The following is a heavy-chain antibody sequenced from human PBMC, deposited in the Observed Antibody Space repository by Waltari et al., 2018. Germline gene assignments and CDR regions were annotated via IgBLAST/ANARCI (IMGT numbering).Heavy chain of an antibody. V-gene: IGHV4-38-2*01. Sequence: QVQLQESGPGLVKPSETLSLTCAVSGYSISSGYYWGWIRQPPGKGLEWIGRIYHRGSTYSNPSLKSGVTISVDTSKNQFSLKLSSVTAADTAVYYCARREYDILTGYYSYNWFDPWGQGTLVTVSS. CDR1: GYSISSGYY. CDR2: IYHRGST. J-gene: IGHJ5*02. D-gene: IGHD3-9*01. CDR3: ARREYDILTGYYSYNWFDP.